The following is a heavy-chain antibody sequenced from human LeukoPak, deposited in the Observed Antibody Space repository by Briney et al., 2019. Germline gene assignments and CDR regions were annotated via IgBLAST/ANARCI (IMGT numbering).Heavy chain of an antibody. CDR1: GDTFSSDG. CDR2: ISSYSGDT. J-gene: IGHJ6*03. CDR3: ARVSGTYDVYYFYMDV. V-gene: IGHV1-18*01. D-gene: IGHD1-26*01. Sequence: ASVKVSCKPSGDTFSSDGFRWVRQAPGQGLEWMGWISSYSGDTNYAQKFQGRITMTTDPSTSSAYMEMKNLRFDDTAVYYCARVSGTYDVYYFYMDVWGKGTTVIVSS.